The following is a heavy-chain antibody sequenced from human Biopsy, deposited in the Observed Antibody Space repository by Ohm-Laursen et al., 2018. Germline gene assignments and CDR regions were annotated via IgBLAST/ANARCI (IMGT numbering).Heavy chain of an antibody. CDR2: IHYSGGT. CDR1: GGSMTGYE. J-gene: IGHJ3*02. D-gene: IGHD1-26*01. CDR3: ARVEAGTYDALDI. Sequence: SETLSLTCNVSGGSMTGYEWSWIRLAPGKGLEWIGYIHYSGGTKYNPSLASRVTFSVDMSKSQFSLKLYSVTAADTAVYYCARVEAGTYDALDIWGQGTLVAVSA. V-gene: IGHV4-59*01.